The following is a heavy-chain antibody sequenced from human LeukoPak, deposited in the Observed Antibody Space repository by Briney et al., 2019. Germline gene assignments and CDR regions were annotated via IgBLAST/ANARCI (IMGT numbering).Heavy chain of an antibody. CDR2: IKSKTDGGTT. CDR3: SNGLRYFDWLPHDAFDI. CDR1: GFTFSNAW. V-gene: IGHV3-15*01. D-gene: IGHD3-9*01. J-gene: IGHJ3*02. Sequence: PGGSLRLSCAASGFTFSNAWMSWVRQAPGKGLEWVGRIKSKTDGGTTDYAAPVKGRFTISRDDSKNTLYLQMNSLKTEDTAVYYCSNGLRYFDWLPHDAFDIWGQGTMVTVSS.